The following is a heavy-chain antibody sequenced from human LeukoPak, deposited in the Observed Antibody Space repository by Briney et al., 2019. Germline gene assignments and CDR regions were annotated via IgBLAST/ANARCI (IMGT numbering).Heavy chain of an antibody. CDR3: AGKPASSWFDP. Sequence: GGSLRLSCAASGSTFSSYAMSWVRQAPGKGLEWVSTISGSGGSTFNADSVKGRFTISRDNSKNTLYLQMNSLRAEDTAVYYCAGKPASSWFDPWGQGTLVTVSS. J-gene: IGHJ5*02. V-gene: IGHV3-23*01. CDR1: GSTFSSYA. CDR2: ISGSGGST.